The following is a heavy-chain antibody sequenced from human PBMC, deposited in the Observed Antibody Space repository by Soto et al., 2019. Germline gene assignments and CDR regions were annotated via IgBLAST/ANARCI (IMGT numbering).Heavy chain of an antibody. Sequence: QVQLVESGGGVVQPGRSLRLSCAASGFNFSSYVMHWVGQAPGKGLEGVAVIGYDGGNKYYADSVKGRFTISRDNSKNTLYLQMNSLRAEDTAVYYCARDGQWLPRDGLRSSYYFDYWGQGTLVTVSS. CDR3: ARDGQWLPRDGLRSSYYFDY. J-gene: IGHJ4*02. CDR1: GFNFSSYV. V-gene: IGHV3-33*01. D-gene: IGHD6-19*01. CDR2: IGYDGGNK.